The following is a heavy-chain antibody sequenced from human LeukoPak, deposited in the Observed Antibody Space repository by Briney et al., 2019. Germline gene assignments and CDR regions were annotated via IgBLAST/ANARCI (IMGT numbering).Heavy chain of an antibody. Sequence: SETLSLTCTVSGGSTSSYYWSWIRQPPGKGLEWIGYIYYSGSTNYNPSLKSRVTISVDTSKNQFSLKLSSVTAADTAVYYCARSYSGYDRFDYWGQGTLVTVSS. V-gene: IGHV4-59*12. CDR3: ARSYSGYDRFDY. J-gene: IGHJ4*02. CDR1: GGSTSSYY. D-gene: IGHD5-12*01. CDR2: IYYSGST.